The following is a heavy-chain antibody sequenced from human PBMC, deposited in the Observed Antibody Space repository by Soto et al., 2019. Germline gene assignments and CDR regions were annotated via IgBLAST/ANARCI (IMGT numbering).Heavy chain of an antibody. CDR3: ARVKMVVPYYYYGMDV. CDR1: GYTFTGYY. J-gene: IGHJ6*02. CDR2: INPNSGGT. V-gene: IGHV1-2*02. D-gene: IGHD2-15*01. Sequence: QVQLVQSGAEVKKPGASVKVSCKASGYTFTGYYMHWVRQAPGQGLEWMGWINPNSGGTNYAQKFQGRVTMTRDTSISTAYMELSRLRSDDTAVYYCARVKMVVPYYYYGMDVWGQGTTVTVSS.